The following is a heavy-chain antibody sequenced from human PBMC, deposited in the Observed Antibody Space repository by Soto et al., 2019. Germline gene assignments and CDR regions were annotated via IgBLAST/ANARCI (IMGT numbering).Heavy chain of an antibody. CDR2: INPNSGGT. CDR1: GYTFTNHY. D-gene: IGHD2-8*01. V-gene: IGHV1-2*02. CDR3: ASCSNGACFLYGMDV. J-gene: IGHJ6*02. Sequence: GASVKVSCKTSGYTFTNHYMHWVRQAPGQGLGWMGWINPNSGGTNYAQKFQGRVTMTRDTSISTAYMELSRLRSDDTAIYYCASCSNGACFLYGMDVWGQGTTVTVSS.